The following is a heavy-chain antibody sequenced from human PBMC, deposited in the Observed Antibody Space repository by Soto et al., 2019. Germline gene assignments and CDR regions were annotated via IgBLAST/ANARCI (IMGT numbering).Heavy chain of an antibody. J-gene: IGHJ5*02. Sequence: SETLSLTCTVSGGSISSYYWSWIRQPPGKGLEWIGSIYYSGSTYYNPSLKSRVTISVDTSKNQFSLKLSSVTAADTAVYYCARHHYCSGGSCYDGVYSWFDPWGQGTLVTVPQ. D-gene: IGHD2-15*01. CDR3: ARHHYCSGGSCYDGVYSWFDP. CDR2: IYYSGST. V-gene: IGHV4-39*01. CDR1: GGSISSYY.